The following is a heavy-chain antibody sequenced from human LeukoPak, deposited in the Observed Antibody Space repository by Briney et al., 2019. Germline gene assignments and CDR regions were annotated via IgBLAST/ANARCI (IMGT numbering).Heavy chain of an antibody. D-gene: IGHD1-26*01. V-gene: IGHV4-59*01. Sequence: SETLSLTCTVSGGSISSYYWSWIRQPPGKGLEWIGYIYYSGSTNYNPSLKSRVTISVDTSKNQFSLKLSSVTAADTAVYYCARDSVGPYRGAFDIWGQGTMVTVSS. CDR2: IYYSGST. CDR1: GGSISSYY. J-gene: IGHJ3*02. CDR3: ARDSVGPYRGAFDI.